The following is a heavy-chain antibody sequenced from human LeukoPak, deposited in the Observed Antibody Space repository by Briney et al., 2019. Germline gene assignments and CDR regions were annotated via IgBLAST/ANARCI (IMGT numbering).Heavy chain of an antibody. Sequence: GGSLRLSCAASGFTVSSNYMSWVRQAPGKGLEWVSVIYGGGSTYYADSVKGRFTISRDNSKNTLYLQMNSLRAEDTAVYYCARDRSPSSSIAAPFGTGYFQHWGQGTLVTVSS. D-gene: IGHD6-6*01. CDR3: ARDRSPSSSIAAPFGTGYFQH. J-gene: IGHJ1*01. CDR2: IYGGGST. V-gene: IGHV3-53*05. CDR1: GFTVSSNY.